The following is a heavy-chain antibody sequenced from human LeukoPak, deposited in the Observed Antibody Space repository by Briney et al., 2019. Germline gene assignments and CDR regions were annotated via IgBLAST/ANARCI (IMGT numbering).Heavy chain of an antibody. Sequence: PGGSLRLSCAASGFTFSSYAMSWVRQAPGKGLEWVSAISGSGTNTYYADSVKGRFTISRDNSKNTLYLQMNSLRAEDTALYYCARSKQWLVLGYWGQGTLVTVSS. CDR3: ARSKQWLVLGY. V-gene: IGHV3-23*01. D-gene: IGHD6-19*01. CDR1: GFTFSSYA. J-gene: IGHJ4*02. CDR2: ISGSGTNT.